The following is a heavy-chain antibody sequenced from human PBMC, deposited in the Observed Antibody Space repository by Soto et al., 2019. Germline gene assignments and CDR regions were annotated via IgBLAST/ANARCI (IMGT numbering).Heavy chain of an antibody. J-gene: IGHJ5*02. Sequence: QVQLVQSGAEVKKPGASVKVSCKASGYTFTSYYMHWVRQAPGQGLEWMGIINPSGGSTIYAQKFQGRVTMTMDTSTSTVYMELSSLRSEDTAVYYCARDRHPMVRGVKVNWFDPWGQGTLVTVSS. CDR2: INPSGGST. D-gene: IGHD3-10*01. CDR1: GYTFTSYY. CDR3: ARDRHPMVRGVKVNWFDP. V-gene: IGHV1-46*01.